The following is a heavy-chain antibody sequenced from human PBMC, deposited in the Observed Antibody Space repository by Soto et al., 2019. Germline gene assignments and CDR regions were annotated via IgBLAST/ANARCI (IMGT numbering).Heavy chain of an antibody. J-gene: IGHJ4*02. D-gene: IGHD3-3*01. CDR2: ISYDGSNK. Sequence: GGSLRLSCAASGFTFSSYAMHWVRQAPGKGLEWVAVISYDGSNKYYADSVKGRFTISRDNSKNTLYLQMNSLRAEDTAVYYCARDLGVVTNPNWGQGTLVTVSS. CDR1: GFTFSSYA. CDR3: ARDLGVVTNPN. V-gene: IGHV3-30-3*01.